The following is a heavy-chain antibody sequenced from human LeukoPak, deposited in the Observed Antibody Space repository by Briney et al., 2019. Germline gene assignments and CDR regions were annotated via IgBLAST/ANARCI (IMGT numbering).Heavy chain of an antibody. D-gene: IGHD3-3*01. J-gene: IGHJ4*02. CDR3: ARDRVGSADFWSGYYTGAFDY. CDR2: ISSSGTTAI. V-gene: IGHV3-11*04. CDR1: GFTFDDYA. Sequence: PGGSLRLSCAASGFTFDDYAMHWVRQAPGKGLEWVSYISSSGTTAIYYADSVKGRFTISRDNAKNSLYLQMNSLRPEDTAVYYCARDRVGSADFWSGYYTGAFDYWGQGTLVTVSS.